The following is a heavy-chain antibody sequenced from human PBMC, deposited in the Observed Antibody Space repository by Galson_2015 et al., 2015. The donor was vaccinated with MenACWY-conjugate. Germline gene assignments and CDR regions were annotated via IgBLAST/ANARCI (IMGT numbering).Heavy chain of an antibody. CDR2: IKKDGSEK. J-gene: IGHJ6*02. D-gene: IGHD3-10*01. Sequence: SLRLSCAASEFTFNSHWLSWVRQAPGKGLEWVADIKKDGSEKYYVDSVKGRFTISRDNSKNSLYLQMNSLRAEDAAVYFCAKPLQSHYVSGTYWAYGMDVWGQGTTVTVSS. CDR3: AKPLQSHYVSGTYWAYGMDV. CDR1: EFTFNSHW. V-gene: IGHV3-7*03.